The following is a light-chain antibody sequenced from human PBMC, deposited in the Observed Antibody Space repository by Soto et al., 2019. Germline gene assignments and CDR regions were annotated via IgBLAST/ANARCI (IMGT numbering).Light chain of an antibody. CDR3: SSYTSSSAYV. Sequence: ALTKPASVSGSPGQSITISCTGTSSDVGGYNYVSWYQQHPGKAPKLMIYDVSNRPSGVSNRFSGSKSGNTASLTISGLQAEDEADYYCSSYTSSSAYVFGTGTKVTVL. CDR1: SSDVGGYNY. J-gene: IGLJ1*01. CDR2: DVS. V-gene: IGLV2-14*01.